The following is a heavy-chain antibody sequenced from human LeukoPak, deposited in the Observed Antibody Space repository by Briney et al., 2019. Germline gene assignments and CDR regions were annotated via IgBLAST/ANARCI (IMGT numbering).Heavy chain of an antibody. CDR1: GGSISSGSYY. J-gene: IGHJ4*02. CDR3: ARDRAGWELPLDY. CDR2: IYTSGST. Sequence: PSQTLSLTCTVSGGSISSGSYYWSWIRQPAGKGLEWIGRIYTSGSTDYNPSLKSRVTISVDTSKNQFSLKLSSVTAADTAVYYCARDRAGWELPLDYWGQGTLVTVSS. V-gene: IGHV4-61*02. D-gene: IGHD1-26*01.